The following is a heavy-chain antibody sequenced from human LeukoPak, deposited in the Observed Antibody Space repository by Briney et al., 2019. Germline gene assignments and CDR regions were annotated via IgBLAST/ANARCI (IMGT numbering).Heavy chain of an antibody. J-gene: IGHJ4*02. CDR1: GGSFSGYY. CDR3: ARGRNYYYGSGSYYFDY. V-gene: IGHV4-34*01. CDR2: INHSGST. D-gene: IGHD3-10*01. Sequence: SETLSLTCAVYGGSFSGYYWSWIRQPPGKGLEWIGEINHSGSTNYIPSLKSRVTISVDTSKNQFSLKLSSVTAADTAVYYCARGRNYYYGSGSYYFDYWGQGTLVTVSS.